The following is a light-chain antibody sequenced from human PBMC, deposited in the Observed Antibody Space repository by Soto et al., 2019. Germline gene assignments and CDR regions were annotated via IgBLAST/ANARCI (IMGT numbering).Light chain of an antibody. V-gene: IGKV1-5*01. J-gene: IGKJ4*01. CDR3: QQCASYPLT. CDR1: QSISSW. Sequence: DIPMTQSPSTLSASVGDRVAITCRASQSISSWLAWYQQKPGKAPKLLIYDASTLQSGVPSRFSGSGSGEEIHLTLSRPPADDFATYYCQQCASYPLTFGGGTTLEI. CDR2: DAS.